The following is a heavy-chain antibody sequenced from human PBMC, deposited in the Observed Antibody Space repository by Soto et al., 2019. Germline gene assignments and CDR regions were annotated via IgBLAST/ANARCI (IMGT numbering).Heavy chain of an antibody. Sequence: QVQLVESGGGVVQPGRSLRLSCAASGFTFSSYAMHWVRQAPGKGLEWVAVISYDGSNKYYADSVKGRFTISRDNSKNTLYLQMNSLRAEDTAVYYCARDIGIAAPMYYFDYWGQGTLVTVSS. CDR3: ARDIGIAAPMYYFDY. CDR2: ISYDGSNK. D-gene: IGHD6-13*01. J-gene: IGHJ4*02. CDR1: GFTFSSYA. V-gene: IGHV3-30-3*01.